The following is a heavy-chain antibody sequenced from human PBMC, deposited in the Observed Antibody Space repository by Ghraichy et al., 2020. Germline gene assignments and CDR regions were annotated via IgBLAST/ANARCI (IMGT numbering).Heavy chain of an antibody. CDR2: IIPIFGTA. V-gene: IGHV1-69*13. CDR1: GGTFSSYA. Sequence: SVKVSCKASGGTFSSYAISWVRQAPGQGLEWMGGIIPIFGTANYAQKFQGRVTITADESTSTAYMELSSLRSEDTAVYYCARGALDYGDHYYFDYWGQGTLVTVSS. J-gene: IGHJ4*02. CDR3: ARGALDYGDHYYFDY. D-gene: IGHD4-17*01.